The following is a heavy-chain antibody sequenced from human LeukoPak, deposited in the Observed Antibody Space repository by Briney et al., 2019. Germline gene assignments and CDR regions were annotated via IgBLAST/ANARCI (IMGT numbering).Heavy chain of an antibody. V-gene: IGHV4-39*07. CDR1: GDSISSSTYY. D-gene: IGHD3-9*01. CDR3: ARDRGKTLRYFDRTTNAFDI. Sequence: SETLSLTCNVSGDSISSSTYYWGWIRQPPGKGLEWIESISYSGSTYANPSLKSRVTISVDTSKTQFSLKLSSVTAADTAVYYCARDRGKTLRYFDRTTNAFDIWGQGTMVTVSS. CDR2: ISYSGST. J-gene: IGHJ3*02.